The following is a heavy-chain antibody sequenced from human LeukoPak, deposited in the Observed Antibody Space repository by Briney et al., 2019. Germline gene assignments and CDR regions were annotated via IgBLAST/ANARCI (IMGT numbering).Heavy chain of an antibody. CDR2: IYTSGNS. V-gene: IGHV4-4*07. CDR3: ARGPTTVFACDI. Sequence: SETLSLTCTVSGGFINSYYWSWIRQPAGKGLEWIGRIYTSGNSNNNPSLMSRVTMSVDTYTNQYSLKLRSVTAADTAVYYCARGPTTVFACDIWGQGTMVTVSS. CDR1: GGFINSYY. J-gene: IGHJ3*02. D-gene: IGHD4-17*01.